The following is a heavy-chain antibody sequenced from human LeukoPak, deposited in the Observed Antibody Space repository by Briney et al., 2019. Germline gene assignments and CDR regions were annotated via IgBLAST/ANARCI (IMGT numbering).Heavy chain of an antibody. J-gene: IGHJ4*02. CDR2: ISGGDT. Sequence: GWSLRLSCAASGFTFSSYAMSWVRQAPGKGLDWVSAISGGDTFYADSVKGRFTISRDNSKNTLYLQVNSMRAEDTVVYFKQKTAYDILTGYYSFDYWGQGTLVTVSS. D-gene: IGHD3-9*01. CDR1: GFTFSSYA. CDR3: QKTAYDILTGYYSFDY. V-gene: IGHV3-23*01.